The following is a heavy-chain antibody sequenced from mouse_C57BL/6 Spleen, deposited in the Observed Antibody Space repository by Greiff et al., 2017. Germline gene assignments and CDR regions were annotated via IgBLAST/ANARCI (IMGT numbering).Heavy chain of an antibody. V-gene: IGHV14-2*01. D-gene: IGHD1-1*01. CDR1: GFNIKDYY. J-gene: IGHJ2*01. CDR3: ARGTTVVAPYYLDY. CDR2: IDPEGGET. Sequence: VQLQQSGAELVKPGASVKLSCTASGFNIKDYYMHWVKQRTEQGLEWIGRIDPEGGETKYAPKFKGKATITADTSYNTAYLQLSSLTSEDTSVYYCARGTTVVAPYYLDYWGQGTTLTVSS.